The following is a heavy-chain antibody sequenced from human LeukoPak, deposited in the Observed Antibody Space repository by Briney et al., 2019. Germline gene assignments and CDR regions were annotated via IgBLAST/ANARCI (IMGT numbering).Heavy chain of an antibody. Sequence: PGGSLRLSCAAFGFTFDNYAMHWVRQAPGKGLEWVSSISWNSANIAYADSVKGRFTISRDSAKNSLYLQMNSLGPEDMALYYCVKDTSGASQYFQYWGHGTVVTVSS. V-gene: IGHV3-9*03. J-gene: IGHJ1*01. CDR2: ISWNSANI. D-gene: IGHD2-15*01. CDR3: VKDTSGASQYFQY. CDR1: GFTFDNYA.